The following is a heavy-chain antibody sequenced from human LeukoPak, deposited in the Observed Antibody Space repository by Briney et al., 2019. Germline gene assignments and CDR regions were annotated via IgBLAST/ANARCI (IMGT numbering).Heavy chain of an antibody. V-gene: IGHV3-33*01. D-gene: IGHD3-22*01. CDR2: IWYDGSNK. J-gene: IGHJ6*02. Sequence: PGGSLRLSCAASGFTFSSYGMHWVRQAPGKGLEWVAVIWYDGSNKYYADSVKGRFTISRDNSKNTLYLQMNSLRAEDTAVYYCARERIYYDSSGFDRNYYYYYGMDVWGQGTTVTVSS. CDR1: GFTFSSYG. CDR3: ARERIYYDSSGFDRNYYYYYGMDV.